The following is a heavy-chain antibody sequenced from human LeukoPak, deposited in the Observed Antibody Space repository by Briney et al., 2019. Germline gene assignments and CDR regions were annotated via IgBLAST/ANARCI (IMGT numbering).Heavy chain of an antibody. J-gene: IGHJ5*02. CDR3: AKDPHDFWSGNDWFDP. CDR2: IRYDGSNK. Sequence: GGSLRLSCAASGFTFSSYGMHWVRQAPGKGLEWVAFIRYDGSNKYYADSVKGRFTISRDNSKNTLYLQMNSLRAEDTAVYYRAKDPHDFWSGNDWFDPWGQGTLVTVSS. D-gene: IGHD3-3*01. V-gene: IGHV3-30*02. CDR1: GFTFSSYG.